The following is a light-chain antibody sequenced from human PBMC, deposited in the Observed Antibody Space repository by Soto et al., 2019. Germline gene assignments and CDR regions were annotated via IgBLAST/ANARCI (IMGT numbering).Light chain of an antibody. CDR1: SGYSNYK. V-gene: IGLV9-49*01. J-gene: IGLJ2*01. Sequence: QAVVTQPPSASASLGASVTLTCTLSSGYSNYKADWYQQRPGKGPRFVMRVGTGGLVGSKGDGIPDRFSVLGSGLNRYLTIKNIQEEDESDYHCGADHGSGSNFVSVVFGGGTKLTVL. CDR3: GADHGSGSNFVSVV. CDR2: VGTGGLVG.